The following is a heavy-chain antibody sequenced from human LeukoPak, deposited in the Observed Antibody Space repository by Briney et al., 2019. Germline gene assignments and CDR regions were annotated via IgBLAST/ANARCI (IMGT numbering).Heavy chain of an antibody. CDR1: GYTFTSYY. J-gene: IGHJ5*02. V-gene: IGHV1-46*01. CDR2: INPSGGST. Sequence: LGASVKVSCKASGYTFTSYYMHWVRQAPGQGLEWMGIINPSGGSTSYAQKFQGRVTMTRDTSTSTVYMELSSLRSEDTAVYYCAKDSCSSTSCYIGNWFDPWGQGTLVTVSS. D-gene: IGHD2-2*02. CDR3: AKDSCSSTSCYIGNWFDP.